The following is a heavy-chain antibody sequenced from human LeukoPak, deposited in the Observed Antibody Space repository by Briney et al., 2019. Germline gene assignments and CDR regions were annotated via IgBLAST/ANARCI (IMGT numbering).Heavy chain of an antibody. D-gene: IGHD2-2*01. CDR2: IQSKTDGGTT. Sequence: GGSLRLSCAASGFTFNNAWMSWVRQAPGKGLEWVGRIQSKTDGGTTDYAAPVKGRFTISRDNSKNTLYLQMNSLRAEDTAVYYCARDQESQVHCSSTSCYEMDYYYYYMDVWGKGTTVTVSS. CDR3: ARDQESQVHCSSTSCYEMDYYYYYMDV. J-gene: IGHJ6*03. V-gene: IGHV3-15*01. CDR1: GFTFNNAW.